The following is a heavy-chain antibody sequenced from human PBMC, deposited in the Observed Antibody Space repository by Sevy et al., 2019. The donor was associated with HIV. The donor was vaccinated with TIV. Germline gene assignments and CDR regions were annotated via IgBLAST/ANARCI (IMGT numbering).Heavy chain of an antibody. CDR2: INPSGGST. CDR1: GYSFTSYE. Sequence: ASVKVSCKASGYSFTSYEIHWVRQAPGQGLEWMGLINPSGGSTSSAEKFQGRVTMIRDTSTTTVYMELRSLRSEDTAVYFCVRPRACGGDCYYYDLWGQGNLVTVSS. V-gene: IGHV1-46*01. D-gene: IGHD2-21*02. J-gene: IGHJ5*02. CDR3: VRPRACGGDCYYYDL.